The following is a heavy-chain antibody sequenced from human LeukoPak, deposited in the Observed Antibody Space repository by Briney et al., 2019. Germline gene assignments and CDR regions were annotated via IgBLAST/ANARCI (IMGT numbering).Heavy chain of an antibody. V-gene: IGHV4-39*01. CDR2: IYYSGST. CDR3: ARNYPASFRYFNWLSPLGY. D-gene: IGHD3-9*01. J-gene: IGHJ4*02. CDR1: GGSISSSSYY. Sequence: SETLSLTCTVSGGSISSSSYYWGWIRQPPGKGLEWIGSIYYSGSTYYNPSLKSRVTISVYTSKKQFSLKLISVTAADTAVYYCARNYPASFRYFNWLSPLGYWGQGTLVTVSS.